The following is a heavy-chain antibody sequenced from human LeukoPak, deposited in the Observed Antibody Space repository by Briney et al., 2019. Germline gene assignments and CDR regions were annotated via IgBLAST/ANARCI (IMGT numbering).Heavy chain of an antibody. CDR1: GFTFSNYG. D-gene: IGHD2-15*01. Sequence: GGSLRLSCAASGFTFSNYGMHWVRQAPGKGLEWVAFIRYDERNKYYAESVKGRFTISRDNSKNTVFLQMNSLRAEDTAVYYCAKDWHSGGYSSGGSCYSFDYWGQGTLVTVSS. CDR3: AKDWHSGGYSSGGSCYSFDY. CDR2: IRYDERNK. V-gene: IGHV3-30*02. J-gene: IGHJ4*02.